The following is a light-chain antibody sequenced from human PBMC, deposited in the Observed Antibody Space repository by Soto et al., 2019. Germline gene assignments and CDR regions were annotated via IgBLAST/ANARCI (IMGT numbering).Light chain of an antibody. CDR2: DVS. Sequence: EIVLTQSPATLSLSPGERATLSCRASQNVYSYLDWFQQKPGQAPRLLMYDVSKRATGIPARFSGSGSVTDFTLTISGLEPEDFAVYYCQQRRNWPFTFGQGTRLEIK. J-gene: IGKJ5*01. V-gene: IGKV3-11*01. CDR1: QNVYSY. CDR3: QQRRNWPFT.